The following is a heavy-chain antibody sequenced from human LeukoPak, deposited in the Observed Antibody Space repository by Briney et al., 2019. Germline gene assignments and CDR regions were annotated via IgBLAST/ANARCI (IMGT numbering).Heavy chain of an antibody. J-gene: IGHJ4*02. D-gene: IGHD2-21*01. V-gene: IGHV3-48*01. CDR1: GFTFSSYS. Sequence: PGGSLRLSCAASGFTFSSYSMNWVRQAPGKGLEWVSYISSSSSTIYYADSVKGRFTISRDNAKNSLYLQMNSLRAEDTAVYYCARDSPPYCGGDCYRGVFDYWGQGTLVTVSS. CDR2: ISSSSSTI. CDR3: ARDSPPYCGGDCYRGVFDY.